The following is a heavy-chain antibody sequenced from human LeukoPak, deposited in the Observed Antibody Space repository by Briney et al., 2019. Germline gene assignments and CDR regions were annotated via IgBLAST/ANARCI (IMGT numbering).Heavy chain of an antibody. V-gene: IGHV3-48*03. CDR2: ISSSGSTK. Sequence: PGGSLRLSCGASGFTFRSYEINWVRQAPGKGLEGVSYISSSGSTKYYADSVKGRFTISRDNAKNSLDLQMNNLRVEDTAIYYCARRGYHDSSGYDYWGQGTPVTVSS. J-gene: IGHJ4*02. CDR1: GFTFRSYE. CDR3: ARRGYHDSSGYDY. D-gene: IGHD3-22*01.